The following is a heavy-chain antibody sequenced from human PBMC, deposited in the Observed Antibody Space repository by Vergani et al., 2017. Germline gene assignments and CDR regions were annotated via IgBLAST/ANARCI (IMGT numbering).Heavy chain of an antibody. Sequence: QVQLVQSGAEVKKPGASVTVSCKASGYTFTSYAMHWVRQAPGQRLEWMGWINAGNGNTKYSQKFQGRVTITRDTSASTAYMELSSLRSEDTAVYYCARPAYGDYGDAFDIWGQGTMVTVSS. J-gene: IGHJ3*02. CDR1: GYTFTSYA. D-gene: IGHD4-17*01. CDR2: INAGNGNT. CDR3: ARPAYGDYGDAFDI. V-gene: IGHV1-3*01.